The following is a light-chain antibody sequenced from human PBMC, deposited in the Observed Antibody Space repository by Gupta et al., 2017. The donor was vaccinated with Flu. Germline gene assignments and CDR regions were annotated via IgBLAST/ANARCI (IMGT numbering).Light chain of an antibody. V-gene: IGLV3-19*01. J-gene: IGLJ2*01. CDR2: AKN. CDR1: SLRKSY. CDR3: NSRDSTDNHQAV. Sequence: SSELTQDPAVSVALGQTVRLTCQGDSLRKSYASWYQQKPGQAPVLVIYAKNIRPSGIPDRFSGSSSGNTASLTITGAQAEDEADYYCNSRDSTDNHQAVFGGGTKLTVL.